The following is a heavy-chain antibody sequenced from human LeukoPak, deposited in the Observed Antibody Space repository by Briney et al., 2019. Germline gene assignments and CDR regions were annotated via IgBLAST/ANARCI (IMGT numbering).Heavy chain of an antibody. J-gene: IGHJ4*02. CDR2: INPNTGGT. CDR3: ARDWRADGYKSYYFDY. CDR1: GYTFTGYY. V-gene: IGHV1-2*02. Sequence: ASVKVSCKASGYTFTGYYIHWVRQAPGQGLEWMGYINPNTGGTHYAQKFQGRVTVTRDTSISTAYMDLNRLTSDDTAVYYCARDWRADGYKSYYFDYWGQGTLVTVSS. D-gene: IGHD5-24*01.